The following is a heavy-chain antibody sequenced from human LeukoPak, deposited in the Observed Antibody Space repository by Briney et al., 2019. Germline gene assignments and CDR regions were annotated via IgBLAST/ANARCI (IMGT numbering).Heavy chain of an antibody. Sequence: GGSLRLSCAASGFTFSSYWMSWVRQAPGKGLEWVSYISSSGSTIYYADSVKGRFTISRDNAKNSLYLQMNSLRAEDTAVYYCAAIPVGYYYMDVWGKGTTVTVSS. J-gene: IGHJ6*03. V-gene: IGHV3-48*04. D-gene: IGHD1-26*01. CDR2: ISSSGSTI. CDR1: GFTFSSYW. CDR3: AAIPVGYYYMDV.